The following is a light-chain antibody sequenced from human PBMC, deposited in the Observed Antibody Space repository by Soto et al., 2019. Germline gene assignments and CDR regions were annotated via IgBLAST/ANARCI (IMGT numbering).Light chain of an antibody. CDR3: MQALQTPPYT. Sequence: EIVMTQSPLSLPVSPGESASISCRSSQSLLHSNGYNFLDWYVQKPGQSPQLLIYVVSNRASGVPDRFSGSGSGTDFTLKISRVEAENVGVYYCMQALQTPPYTFGQGTKLEIK. J-gene: IGKJ2*01. CDR2: VVS. V-gene: IGKV2-28*01. CDR1: QSLLHSNGYNF.